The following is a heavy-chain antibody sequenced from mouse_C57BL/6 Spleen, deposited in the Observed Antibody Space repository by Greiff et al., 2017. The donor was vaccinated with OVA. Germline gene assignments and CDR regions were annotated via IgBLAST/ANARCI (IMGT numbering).Heavy chain of an antibody. V-gene: IGHV1-15*01. CDR2: IDPETGGT. CDR3: TRGWAY. D-gene: IGHD2-3*01. CDR1: GYTFTDYE. Sequence: VQVVESGAELVRPGASVTLSCKASGYTFTDYEMHWVKQTPVHGLEWIGAIDPETGGTAYNQKFKGKAILTADKSSSTAYMELRSLTSEDSAVYYCTRGWAYWGQGTTLTVSS. J-gene: IGHJ2*01.